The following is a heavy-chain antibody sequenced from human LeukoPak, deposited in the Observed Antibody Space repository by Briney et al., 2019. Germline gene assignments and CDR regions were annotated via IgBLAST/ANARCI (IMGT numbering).Heavy chain of an antibody. J-gene: IGHJ5*02. CDR2: ISAYNGNT. Sequence: ASVKVSCKASGYTFTSYGISWVRQAPGQGLEWMGWISAYNGNTNYTQKLQGRVTMTTDTSTSTAYMELRSLRSDDTAVYYCARDLIAAAYNWFDPWGQGTLVTVSS. CDR3: ARDLIAAAYNWFDP. D-gene: IGHD6-13*01. CDR1: GYTFTSYG. V-gene: IGHV1-18*01.